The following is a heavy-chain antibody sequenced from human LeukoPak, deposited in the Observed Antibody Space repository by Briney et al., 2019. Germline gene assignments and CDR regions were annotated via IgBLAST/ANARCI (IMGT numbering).Heavy chain of an antibody. J-gene: IGHJ5*02. D-gene: IGHD3-3*01. CDR1: GGSFSGYY. CDR2: INHSGST. V-gene: IGHV4-34*01. Sequence: SETLSLTCAVYGGSFSGYYWSWIRQPPGKGLEWIGEINHSGSTNYNPSLKSRVTISVDTSKNQFSLKLSSVTAADTAVYYCARDRSGDDDFWSGYYTNYFDPWGQGTLVTVSS. CDR3: ARDRSGDDDFWSGYYTNYFDP.